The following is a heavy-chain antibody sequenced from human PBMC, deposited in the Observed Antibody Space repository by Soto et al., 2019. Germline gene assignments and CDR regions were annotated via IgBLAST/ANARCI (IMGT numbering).Heavy chain of an antibody. Sequence: VQLVQSGAEVKKTGSSVKVSCKASGGTFNKFAFSWVRQAPGQGFEWMGGIIPVFRSANYAQRFRGRITITADEYTSTVYLYLNDLRSDDTAVYYCARRYCASDNCPLFYYCVDLWGLGTTVTVS. J-gene: IGHJ6*02. CDR1: GGTFNKFA. CDR2: IIPVFRSA. D-gene: IGHD2-21*02. CDR3: ARRYCASDNCPLFYYCVDL. V-gene: IGHV1-69*01.